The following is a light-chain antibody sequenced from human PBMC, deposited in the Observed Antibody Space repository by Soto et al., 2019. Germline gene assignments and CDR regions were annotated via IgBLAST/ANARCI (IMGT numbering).Light chain of an antibody. Sequence: QSALTQPASVSGSPGQSITISCTGTGSDVGGYNYVSWYQQHPGKAPKLMIYEVTNRPSGVSNRFSGSKSGNTASLTISGLQAEDEADYYCSSYTSSNTVIFGGGTKVTVL. CDR2: EVT. CDR1: GSDVGGYNY. V-gene: IGLV2-14*01. CDR3: SSYTSSNTVI. J-gene: IGLJ2*01.